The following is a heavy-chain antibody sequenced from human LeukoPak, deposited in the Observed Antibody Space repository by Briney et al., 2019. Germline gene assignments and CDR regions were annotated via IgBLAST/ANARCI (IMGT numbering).Heavy chain of an antibody. CDR1: GGSFSGYY. V-gene: IGHV4-34*01. D-gene: IGHD6-13*01. CDR2: INHSGST. Sequence: PSETLSLTCAVYGGSFSGYYWSWIRQPPGKGLEWIGEINHSGSTNYNPSLKSRVTISVDTSKNQFSLKLSSVTAADTAVYYCARLRGLIAASGKFPPYHYMDVWGKGTTVTVSS. CDR3: ARLRGLIAASGKFPPYHYMDV. J-gene: IGHJ6*03.